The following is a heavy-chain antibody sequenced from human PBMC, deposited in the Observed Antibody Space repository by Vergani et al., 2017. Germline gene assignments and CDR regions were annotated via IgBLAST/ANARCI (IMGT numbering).Heavy chain of an antibody. Sequence: EVRLVESGGGLVQPGGSLRLSCAASGFTFSSYWMSWVRQAPGKGLEWVANIKQDGSEKYYVDSVKGRFTISRDNAKNSLYLQMNSLRAEDTAVYYCARDESRTYYYGSGSYYYFDYWGQGTLVTVSS. CDR1: GFTFSSYW. V-gene: IGHV3-7*04. D-gene: IGHD3-10*01. CDR2: IKQDGSEK. J-gene: IGHJ4*02. CDR3: ARDESRTYYYGSGSYYYFDY.